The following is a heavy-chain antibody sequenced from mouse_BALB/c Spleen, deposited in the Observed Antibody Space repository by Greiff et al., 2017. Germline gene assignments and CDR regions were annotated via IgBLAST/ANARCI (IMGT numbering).Heavy chain of an antibody. J-gene: IGHJ3*01. V-gene: IGHV14-3*02. CDR2: IDPANGNT. Sequence: EVQLQQSGAELVKPGASVKLSCTASGFNIKDTYMHWVKQRPEQGLEWIGRIDPANGNTKYDPKFQGKATITADTSSNTAYLQLISLTSEDTAVYYCADRSRFAYWGQGTLVTVSA. CDR1: GFNIKDTY. CDR3: ADRSRFAY. D-gene: IGHD2-14*01.